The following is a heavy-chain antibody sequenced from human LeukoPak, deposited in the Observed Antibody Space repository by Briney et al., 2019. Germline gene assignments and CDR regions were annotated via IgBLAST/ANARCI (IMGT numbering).Heavy chain of an antibody. D-gene: IGHD2-15*01. CDR2: ISGSGSNT. J-gene: IGHJ4*02. CDR1: GFTFSSYW. CDR3: ASRDCSGASCYIVGLYFDY. V-gene: IGHV3-23*01. Sequence: PGGSLRLSCAASGFTFSSYWMSWVRRAPGKGLEWVSSISGSGSNTYYADSVKGQFTISRDSSKNTLYLQMNSLRAEDTAVYYCASRDCSGASCYIVGLYFDYWGQGTLVTVSS.